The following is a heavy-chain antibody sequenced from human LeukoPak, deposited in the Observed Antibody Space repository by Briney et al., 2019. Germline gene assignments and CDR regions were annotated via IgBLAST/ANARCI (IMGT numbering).Heavy chain of an antibody. V-gene: IGHV3-23*01. D-gene: IGHD4-23*01. CDR1: GFTFSSYG. J-gene: IGHJ4*02. CDR3: ARDFAYGGNFDY. Sequence: PGGSLRLSCAASGFTFSSYGLSWVRQPPGKGLEWVSAISGSDGSTYYADSVKGRFTISRDNSKNTLYLQTNSLRAEDTAMYYCARDFAYGGNFDYWGQGTLVTVSS. CDR2: ISGSDGST.